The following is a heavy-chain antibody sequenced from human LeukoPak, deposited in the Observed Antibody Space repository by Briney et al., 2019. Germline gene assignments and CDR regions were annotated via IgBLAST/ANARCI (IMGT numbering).Heavy chain of an antibody. Sequence: GGSLSLSCAASGFTFSSYAMHWFRQAPGKGLEWVAVISYDGSNKYYADSVKGRFTISRVNSKNTLHLQMDSLRAEDMAVYYCARGGNSSGWYPDYWGQGTLVTVSS. V-gene: IGHV3-30*04. CDR1: GFTFSSYA. D-gene: IGHD6-19*01. CDR3: ARGGNSSGWYPDY. CDR2: ISYDGSNK. J-gene: IGHJ4*02.